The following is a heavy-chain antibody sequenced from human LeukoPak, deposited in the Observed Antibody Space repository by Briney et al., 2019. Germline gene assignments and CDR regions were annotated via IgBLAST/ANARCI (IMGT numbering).Heavy chain of an antibody. J-gene: IGHJ4*02. CDR2: ISDTGGST. V-gene: IGHV3-23*01. Sequence: GGSLRLSCAASGFTFSNYAMSWVRQAPGKGLEWVSGISDTGGSTYYADSVKGRFTISRDNSKNTLYLQMNSLRAEDTAIFYCAKLPVSYSSGWSNFDYWGQGTLVTVSS. D-gene: IGHD6-19*01. CDR3: AKLPVSYSSGWSNFDY. CDR1: GFTFSNYA.